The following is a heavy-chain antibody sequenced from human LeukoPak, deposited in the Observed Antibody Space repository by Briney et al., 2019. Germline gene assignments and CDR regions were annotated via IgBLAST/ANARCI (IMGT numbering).Heavy chain of an antibody. Sequence: GGSLRLSCAASGFTFSSFAMSWVRQAPGKGLEWVSDISGSGGSTDYADYVKGRFTISRDNSKNTVFLQMNSLRVEDTAVYYCAKGLGGFFDSRNFDYWGQGTLVTVSS. V-gene: IGHV3-23*01. J-gene: IGHJ4*02. D-gene: IGHD3-16*01. CDR1: GFTFSSFA. CDR2: ISGSGGST. CDR3: AKGLGGFFDSRNFDY.